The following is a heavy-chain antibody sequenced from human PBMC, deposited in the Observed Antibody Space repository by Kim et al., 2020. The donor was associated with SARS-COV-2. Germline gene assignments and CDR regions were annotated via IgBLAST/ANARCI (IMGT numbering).Heavy chain of an antibody. D-gene: IGHD3-10*01. Sequence: GGSLRLSCADSGFTFSDYYMSWIRQAPGKGLEWVSYISSSGSTIYYADSVKGRFTISRDNAKNSLYLQMNSLRAEDTAVYYCASYYGSGLDYGMDVWGQGTTVTVSS. CDR2: ISSSGSTI. V-gene: IGHV3-11*04. J-gene: IGHJ6*02. CDR1: GFTFSDYY. CDR3: ASYYGSGLDYGMDV.